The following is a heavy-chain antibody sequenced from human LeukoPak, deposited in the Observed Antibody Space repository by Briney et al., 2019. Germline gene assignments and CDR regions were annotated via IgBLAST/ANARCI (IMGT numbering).Heavy chain of an antibody. CDR1: GFTFSSYW. CDR2: ISSDASSI. V-gene: IGHV3-74*01. J-gene: IGHJ4*02. Sequence: PGGSLRLSCAASGFTFSSYWMHWVRQAPGKGLMWVSRISSDASSILYADSVKGRFTISRDNAKNTLYLQVNSLRAEDKAVYYCATLGPPIYWGQGTLVTVSS. CDR3: ATLGPPIY.